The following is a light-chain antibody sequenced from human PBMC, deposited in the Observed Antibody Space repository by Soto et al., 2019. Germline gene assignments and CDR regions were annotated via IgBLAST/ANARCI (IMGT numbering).Light chain of an antibody. CDR1: SSNIGAGYD. J-gene: IGLJ1*01. Sequence: QSVLTQPPSVSGAPGQRVTISCTGSSSNIGAGYDVHWYQQLPGTAPKLLIYGNSNRPSGVTDRFSGSKSGTSASLAITGLQAEDEADYYCQSYDSSLSVHYVFGTGTKVTVL. CDR2: GNS. CDR3: QSYDSSLSVHYV. V-gene: IGLV1-40*01.